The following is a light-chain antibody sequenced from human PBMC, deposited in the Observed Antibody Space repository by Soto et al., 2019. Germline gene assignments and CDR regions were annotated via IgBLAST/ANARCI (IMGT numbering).Light chain of an antibody. CDR3: ATWDDKLNGVV. Sequence: QSVLTQPPSASGTPGQRVTISCSGSSSNIEINPVTWYQQVPGTAPKLLIYANNQRPSGVPGRFSGSKSDTSASLAISGLQSDDGADYYCATWDDKLNGVVFGGGTKVTVL. CDR1: SSNIEINP. CDR2: ANN. V-gene: IGLV1-44*01. J-gene: IGLJ2*01.